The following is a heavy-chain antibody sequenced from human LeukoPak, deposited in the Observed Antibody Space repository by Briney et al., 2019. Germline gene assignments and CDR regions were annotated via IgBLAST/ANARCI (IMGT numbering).Heavy chain of an antibody. CDR1: GDSVSSNSAA. J-gene: IGHJ5*02. CDR2: TYYRSKWYN. V-gene: IGHV6-1*01. CDR3: ARFLSGGYSSSWLNWFDP. D-gene: IGHD6-13*01. Sequence: PSQTLSLTCAISGDSVSSNSAAWNWIRQSPSRGLEWLGRTYYRSKWYNDYAVSVKSRITINPDTSKNQFSLQLNSVTPEDSAVYYCARFLSGGYSSSWLNWFDPWGQGTLVTVSS.